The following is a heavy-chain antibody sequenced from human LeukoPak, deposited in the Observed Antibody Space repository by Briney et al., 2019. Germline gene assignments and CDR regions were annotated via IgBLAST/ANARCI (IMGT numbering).Heavy chain of an antibody. J-gene: IGHJ4*02. Sequence: ASVKVSFMASGYTFTSYGISWLRQAPGQGREWMGWISAYNGNKNYAQKLQARVTTTTDTSTSTAYMELRSLRSDDTAVYYCARDIAARLDYWGQGTLVTVSS. CDR2: ISAYNGNK. CDR1: GYTFTSYG. V-gene: IGHV1-18*01. D-gene: IGHD6-6*01. CDR3: ARDIAARLDY.